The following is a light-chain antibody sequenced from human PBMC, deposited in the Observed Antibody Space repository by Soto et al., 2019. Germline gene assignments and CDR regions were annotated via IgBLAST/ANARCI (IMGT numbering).Light chain of an antibody. CDR2: GAS. Sequence: DIQMTQSPSSLSASVGDRVTITCRASQSISTNLSWYQKKPGKAPKLLISGASSLQSGVPSRFSGSGSGTDFSLTISSLQPEDFAIYFCQQSYITLYSFGRGTNLEIK. V-gene: IGKV1-39*01. CDR3: QQSYITLYS. CDR1: QSISTN. J-gene: IGKJ2*03.